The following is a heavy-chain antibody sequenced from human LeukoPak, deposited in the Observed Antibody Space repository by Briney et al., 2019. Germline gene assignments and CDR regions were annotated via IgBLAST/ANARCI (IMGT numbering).Heavy chain of an antibody. J-gene: IGHJ4*02. V-gene: IGHV3-53*01. Sequence: GGSLRLSCAASGFSVSSNYMSWVRQAPGKGLEWVSVLYSAGSTYYADSVKGRFTISRDNAKNSLYLQMNSLRAEDTAVYYCARDNYYGSGSYFDYWGQGILVTVSS. CDR2: LYSAGST. CDR1: GFSVSSNY. CDR3: ARDNYYGSGSYFDY. D-gene: IGHD3-10*01.